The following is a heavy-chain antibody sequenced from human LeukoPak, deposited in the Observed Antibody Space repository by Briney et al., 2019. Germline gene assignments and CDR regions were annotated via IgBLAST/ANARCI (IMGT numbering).Heavy chain of an antibody. J-gene: IGHJ5*02. D-gene: IGHD6-19*01. CDR2: INHSGST. Sequence: SSETLSLTCAVYGVSFSGYYWSWIRQPPGKGLEWIGEINHSGSTNYNPSLKSRVTISVDTSKNQFSLKLSSVTAADTAVYYCAVYSSGLLSWGQGTLVTVSS. CDR1: GVSFSGYY. CDR3: AVYSSGLLS. V-gene: IGHV4-34*01.